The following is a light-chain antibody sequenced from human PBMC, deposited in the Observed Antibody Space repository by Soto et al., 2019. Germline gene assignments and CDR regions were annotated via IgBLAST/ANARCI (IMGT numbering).Light chain of an antibody. Sequence: ENVLALSPATLSLSPGERATLSCRVSQSVSSYLAWYQQKPGQAPRLLIYDASNRATGIPARFSGSGSGTDFTLTISSLEPEDFAVYYCQQRSNWPPITSCQGTRLENK. V-gene: IGKV3-11*01. CDR1: QSVSSY. CDR2: DAS. J-gene: IGKJ5*01. CDR3: QQRSNWPPIT.